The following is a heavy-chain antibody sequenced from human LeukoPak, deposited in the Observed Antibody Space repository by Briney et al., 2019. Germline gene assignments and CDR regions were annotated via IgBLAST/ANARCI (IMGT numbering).Heavy chain of an antibody. Sequence: SQTLSLTCAISGDSVSTHSVACHWIRQSPSRGLEWLGRTYYRSKWYNDYALSVKSRIVINSDTSKRQCSLQLNSVTPEDTAVYYCARGGSIVATGDAEYFHQWGQGTLVTVSS. D-gene: IGHD6-13*01. CDR3: ARGGSIVATGDAEYFHQ. V-gene: IGHV6-1*01. CDR1: GDSVSTHSVA. J-gene: IGHJ1*01. CDR2: TYYRSKWYN.